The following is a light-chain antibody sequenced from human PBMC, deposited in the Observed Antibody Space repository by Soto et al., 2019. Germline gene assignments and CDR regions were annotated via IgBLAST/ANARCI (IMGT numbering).Light chain of an antibody. CDR3: CSYTGSSSLV. Sequence: QSALTQPASVSGSPGQSITISCTGTSSDIGAYNYISWYQQHPDKAPKLILYEVNNWPSGVSIRFSGSKSGNTASLTISGLRAEDEANYYCCSYTGSSSLVFGGGTQLTVL. V-gene: IGLV2-14*01. CDR1: SSDIGAYNY. CDR2: EVN. J-gene: IGLJ3*02.